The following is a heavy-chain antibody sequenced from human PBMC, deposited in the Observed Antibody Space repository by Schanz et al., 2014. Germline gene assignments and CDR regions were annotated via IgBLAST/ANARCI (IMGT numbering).Heavy chain of an antibody. CDR2: ISSSGST. V-gene: IGHV4-31*03. CDR1: GGSISSGGYY. J-gene: IGHJ6*02. D-gene: IGHD2-8*02. Sequence: QVQLQESGPGLVKPSQTLSLTCTVSGGSISSGGYYWSWIRQHPGKGLEWIGYISSSGSTYYNPSLKSRVTISVDTSKNQFSLNLSSATAADTAVYYCARDSLRGATGGYGMDVWGQGTTXTVSS. CDR3: ARDSLRGATGGYGMDV.